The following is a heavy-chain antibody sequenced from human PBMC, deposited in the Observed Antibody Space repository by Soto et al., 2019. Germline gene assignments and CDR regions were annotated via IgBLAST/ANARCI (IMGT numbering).Heavy chain of an antibody. D-gene: IGHD1-7*01. Sequence: SETLSLTCTASGGSISSYRWSWIRQPAGKGLEWIGRLNNYGNTHYNSSLKSRVTVSVDTSRNQFFLTLRSVTAADSAVYHCGRESGETWDYEASWGQGTPVTVSS. CDR1: GGSISSYR. J-gene: IGHJ5*02. CDR3: GRESGETWDYEAS. V-gene: IGHV4-4*07. CDR2: LNNYGNT.